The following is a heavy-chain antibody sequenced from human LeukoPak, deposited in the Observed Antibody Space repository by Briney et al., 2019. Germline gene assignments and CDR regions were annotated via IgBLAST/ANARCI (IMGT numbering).Heavy chain of an antibody. CDR3: ARDSSSGVDYFDY. V-gene: IGHV4-4*02. J-gene: IGHJ4*02. D-gene: IGHD6-19*01. CDR2: IYHSGST. CDR1: GGSISSSNW. Sequence: SGTLSLTCAVSGGSISSSNWWSWVRQPPGKGLEWIGEIYHSGSTNYNPSLKSRVTISVDKSKNQFSLKLSSVTAADTAVYYCARDSSSGVDYFDYWGQGTLVTVPS.